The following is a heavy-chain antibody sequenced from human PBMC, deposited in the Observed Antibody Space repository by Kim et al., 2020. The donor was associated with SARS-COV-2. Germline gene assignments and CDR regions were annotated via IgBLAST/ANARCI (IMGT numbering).Heavy chain of an antibody. V-gene: IGHV3-49*04. D-gene: IGHD3-16*02. CDR3: TRFWGSYRYEEELNWFDP. J-gene: IGHJ5*02. Sequence: GGSLRLSCTASGFTFGDYAMSWVRQAPGKGLEWVGFIRSKAYGGTTEYAASVKGRFTISRDDSKSIAYLQMNSLKTEDTAVYYCTRFWGSYRYEEELNWFDPWGQGTLVTVSS. CDR2: IRSKAYGGTT. CDR1: GFTFGDYA.